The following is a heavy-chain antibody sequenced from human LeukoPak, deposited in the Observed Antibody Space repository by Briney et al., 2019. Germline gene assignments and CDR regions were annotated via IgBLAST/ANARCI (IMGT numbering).Heavy chain of an antibody. CDR3: TTVKATWGY. D-gene: IGHD7-27*01. Sequence: GGSLRLSCAASGFSFIDDWMSWARQAPGKGLEWVGRIKSKTDGGTTDYAAPVKGRFTISRDDSENTLYLQMNSLKTEDTAVYYCTTVKATWGYWGQGTLVTVSS. CDR1: GFSFIDDW. CDR2: IKSKTDGGTT. J-gene: IGHJ4*02. V-gene: IGHV3-15*01.